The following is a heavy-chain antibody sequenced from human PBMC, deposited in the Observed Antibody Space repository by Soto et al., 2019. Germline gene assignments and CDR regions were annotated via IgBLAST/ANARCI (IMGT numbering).Heavy chain of an antibody. CDR1: GFTFSSYG. Sequence: GGSLRLSCAASGFTFSSYGMHWVRQAPGKGREWVAVIWYDGSNKYYADSVKGRFTISRDNSKNTLYLQMNSLRAEDTAVYYCARDSGWYYGSRYFDYWGQGTLVTVSS. CDR3: ARDSGWYYGSRYFDY. V-gene: IGHV3-33*01. D-gene: IGHD6-19*01. J-gene: IGHJ4*02. CDR2: IWYDGSNK.